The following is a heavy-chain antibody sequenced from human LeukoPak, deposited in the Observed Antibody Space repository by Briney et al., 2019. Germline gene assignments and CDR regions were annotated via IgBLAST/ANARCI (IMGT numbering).Heavy chain of an antibody. CDR2: IYSSGST. V-gene: IGHV4-39*01. CDR1: GVSISSSSYY. J-gene: IGHJ4*02. D-gene: IGHD3-22*01. CDR3: ASPDYYDSSGYRY. Sequence: ASETLSLTCNVSGVSISSSSYYWGWIRQPPGKGLEWIGSIYSSGSTYYNSSLKSRVTISIDTSKNQVSLKMSSVTAADTAVYYCASPDYYDSSGYRYWGQGTLVTVSS.